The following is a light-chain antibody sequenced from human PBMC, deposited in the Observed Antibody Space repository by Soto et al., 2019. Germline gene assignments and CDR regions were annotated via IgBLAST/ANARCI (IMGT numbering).Light chain of an antibody. Sequence: EIVLTQSPGTLSLSPGERATLSCSASQSVSSSYLAWDQQKPGQAPRLLIYGASSRATGIPDRFSGSGSGTDFTLTISRLEPEDFAVYYCQQYGSSPPWYTFGQGTKLEIK. J-gene: IGKJ2*01. CDR2: GAS. CDR3: QQYGSSPPWYT. CDR1: QSVSSSY. V-gene: IGKV3-20*01.